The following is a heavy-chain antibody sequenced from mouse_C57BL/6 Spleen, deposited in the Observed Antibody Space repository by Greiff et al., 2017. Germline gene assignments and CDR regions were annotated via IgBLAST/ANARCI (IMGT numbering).Heavy chain of an antibody. Sequence: VQLQQSGPELVKPGASVKISCKASGYAFSSSWMNWVKQRPGKGLEWIGRIYPGDGDTNYNGKFKGKATLTADKSSSTAYMQLSSLTTEDSAVYFCARSGYYSNLFAYWGQGTLVTVAA. V-gene: IGHV1-82*01. CDR3: ARSGYYSNLFAY. D-gene: IGHD2-5*01. J-gene: IGHJ3*01. CDR2: IYPGDGDT. CDR1: GYAFSSSW.